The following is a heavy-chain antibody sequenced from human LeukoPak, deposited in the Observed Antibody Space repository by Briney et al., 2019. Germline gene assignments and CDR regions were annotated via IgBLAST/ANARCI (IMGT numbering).Heavy chain of an antibody. Sequence: PSETLSLTCTVSNGSMNNHSWSWIRQSPGKGLEWIGYIYYTGRTNDNPSLKSRVFISIDTSKSQFSLRLTSVTAADSAVYYCARDRGCSGGSCYSVGAFNTWGPGTVVTVSS. CDR1: NGSMNNHS. J-gene: IGHJ3*02. CDR2: IYYTGRT. V-gene: IGHV4-59*11. D-gene: IGHD2-15*01. CDR3: ARDRGCSGGSCYSVGAFNT.